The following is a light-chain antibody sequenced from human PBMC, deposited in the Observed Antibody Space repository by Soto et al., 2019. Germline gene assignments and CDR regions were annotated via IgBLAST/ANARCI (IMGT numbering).Light chain of an antibody. V-gene: IGKV3-20*01. Sequence: EIVLTQSPGTLSLSPGERATLSCRASQSVSSSYLAWYQQKPGQAPRLLIYGASSRSTGIPDRFSGSGSGIDFPLTISRLEHEDLAVYYCQQYGSSPLYTFGQGTKLEIQ. CDR2: GAS. CDR3: QQYGSSPLYT. J-gene: IGKJ2*01. CDR1: QSVSSSY.